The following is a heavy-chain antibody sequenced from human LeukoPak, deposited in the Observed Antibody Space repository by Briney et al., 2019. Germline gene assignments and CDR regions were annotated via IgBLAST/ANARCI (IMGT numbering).Heavy chain of an antibody. CDR1: GGSFSGYY. CDR3: ARPNDYGDDY. J-gene: IGHJ4*02. Sequence: PSETLSLTCAVYGGSFSGYYWSWIRQPPGKGLEWIGEINHSGSTNYNPSLKSRVTISVDTSKNQFSLKLNSVTAADTAVYYCARPNDYGDDYWGQGTLVTVSS. D-gene: IGHD4-17*01. CDR2: INHSGST. V-gene: IGHV4-34*01.